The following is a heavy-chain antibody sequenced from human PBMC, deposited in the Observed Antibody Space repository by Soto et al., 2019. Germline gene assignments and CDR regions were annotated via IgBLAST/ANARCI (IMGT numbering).Heavy chain of an antibody. V-gene: IGHV3-74*01. D-gene: IGHD1-1*01. J-gene: IGHJ4*02. CDR3: VRGNDY. CDR2: ISSDGSST. CDR1: GFTFSRHW. Sequence: GGSLRLSCAASGFTFSRHWMHWVRQAPGKGLVWVSRISSDGSSTGYADSVKGRFTISRDNARNTLYLQMNSLRAEDTAVYNCVRGNDYWGQGTLVTVSS.